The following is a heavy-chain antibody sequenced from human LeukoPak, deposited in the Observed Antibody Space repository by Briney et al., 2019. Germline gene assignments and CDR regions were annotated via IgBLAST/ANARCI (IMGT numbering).Heavy chain of an antibody. CDR3: AREMATDDAFDF. J-gene: IGHJ3*01. Sequence: GRSLRLSCAASGFTFSSYAMHWVRQAPGKGLEWVAVISYDGSNKYYADSVKGRFTISRDNSKNTLYLQMNSLRAEDTAVYYCAREMATDDAFDFWGQGTLVSVSS. CDR1: GFTFSSYA. V-gene: IGHV3-30-3*01. CDR2: ISYDGSNK. D-gene: IGHD5-24*01.